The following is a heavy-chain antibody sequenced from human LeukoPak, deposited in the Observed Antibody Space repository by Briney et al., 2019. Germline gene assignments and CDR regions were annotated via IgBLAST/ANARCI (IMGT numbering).Heavy chain of an antibody. CDR3: ARQMVEGQQNYYMDV. J-gene: IGHJ6*03. D-gene: IGHD2-15*01. Sequence: GGSLRLSCAPSGFTLNRYGMHGVPDAPDGGREWVAFTVLDGKNTFYGDSLKGRFTISRDNFEDTVFLQMNTMRAEDTAVYYCARQMVEGQQNYYMDVWGNGTTVTVSS. CDR1: GFTLNRYG. V-gene: IGHV3-33*05. CDR2: TVLDGKNT.